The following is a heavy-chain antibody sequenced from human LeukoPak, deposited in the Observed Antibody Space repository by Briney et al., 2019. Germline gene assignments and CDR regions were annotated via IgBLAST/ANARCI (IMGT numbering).Heavy chain of an antibody. J-gene: IGHJ3*02. Sequence: SETLSLTCTVSGGSISSYYWSWIRQPPGKGLEWIGYIYYSGSTNYNPSLKSRVTISVDTSKNQFSLKLSSVTAADTAVYYCARRRNAFDIWGQGAMVTVSS. V-gene: IGHV4-59*08. CDR3: ARRRNAFDI. CDR2: IYYSGST. CDR1: GGSISSYY.